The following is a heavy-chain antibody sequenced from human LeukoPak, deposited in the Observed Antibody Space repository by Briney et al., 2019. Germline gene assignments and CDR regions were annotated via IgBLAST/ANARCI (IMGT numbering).Heavy chain of an antibody. J-gene: IGHJ6*03. CDR1: GFTFSSYG. V-gene: IGHV3-48*04. CDR2: ISSSGSTI. CDR3: AGFGGPHYDILTGRDYYYYMDV. Sequence: PGGSLRLSCAASGFTFSSYGMNWVRQAPGKGLEWVSYISSSGSTIYYADSVKGRFTISRDNAKNSLYLQMNSLRAEDTAVYYCAGFGGPHYDILTGRDYYYYMDVWGKGTTVTISS. D-gene: IGHD3-9*01.